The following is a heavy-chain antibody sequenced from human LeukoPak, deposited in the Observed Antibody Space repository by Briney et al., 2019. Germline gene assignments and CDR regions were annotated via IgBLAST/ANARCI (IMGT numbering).Heavy chain of an antibody. J-gene: IGHJ4*02. CDR2: INPSGGST. CDR3: ARDRFGDFWSGYSY. Sequence: GASVKVSCKASEGTSRTYAINWVRQAPGQGLEWMGIINPSGGSTSYAQKFQGRVTMTRDTSTSTVYMELSSLRSEDTAVYYCARDRFGDFWSGYSYWGQGTLVTVSS. V-gene: IGHV1-46*01. D-gene: IGHD3-3*01. CDR1: EGTSRTYA.